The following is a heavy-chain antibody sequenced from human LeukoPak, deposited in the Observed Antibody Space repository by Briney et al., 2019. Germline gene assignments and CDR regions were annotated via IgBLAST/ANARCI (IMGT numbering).Heavy chain of an antibody. CDR1: GGSISSYY. CDR3: AKSRGSWYGASDI. Sequence: PSETLSLTCTVSGGSISSYYWSWIRQPPGKGLEWIGYIYDSGSTNYNPSLKSRVTLSVDTSKNQFSLKLSSVTAADTAMYYCAKSRGSWYGASDIWGQGTMVSVSS. D-gene: IGHD6-13*01. J-gene: IGHJ3*02. CDR2: IYDSGST. V-gene: IGHV4-59*01.